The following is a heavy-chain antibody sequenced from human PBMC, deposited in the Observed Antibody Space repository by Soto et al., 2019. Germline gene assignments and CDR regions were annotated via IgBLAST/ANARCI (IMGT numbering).Heavy chain of an antibody. Sequence: GGSLRLSCAASGFTFSSYAMHWVRQAPGKGLEWVAVISYDGSNKYYADSVKGRFTISRDNSKNTLYLQMNSLRAEDTAVYYCARDPKIVAYFDYWGQGTLVTV. CDR3: ARDPKIVAYFDY. CDR1: GFTFSSYA. D-gene: IGHD3-22*01. J-gene: IGHJ4*02. V-gene: IGHV3-30-3*01. CDR2: ISYDGSNK.